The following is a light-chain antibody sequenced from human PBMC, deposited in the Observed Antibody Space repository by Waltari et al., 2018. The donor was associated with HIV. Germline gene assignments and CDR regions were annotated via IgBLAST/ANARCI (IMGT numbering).Light chain of an antibody. V-gene: IGLV3-21*01. Sequence: SYVLTQSPSVSVAPGKTARITCGGKNIGSKSVNWYQQQPGQAPVMVIYHDTDRLSGIPDRFSGSNSEDTATLTIRRVEAGDEADYYCQVWDTNTDQYVIFGGGTNLAV. CDR3: QVWDTNTDQYVI. CDR1: NIGSKS. J-gene: IGLJ2*01. CDR2: HDT.